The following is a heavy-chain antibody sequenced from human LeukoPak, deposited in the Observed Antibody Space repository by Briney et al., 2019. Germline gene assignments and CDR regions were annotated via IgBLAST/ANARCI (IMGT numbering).Heavy chain of an antibody. V-gene: IGHV3-7*01. CDR1: GFTFSGFW. CDR3: ARGGGNFDS. D-gene: IGHD2-15*01. CDR2: IKQDGSDK. Sequence: GGSLRLSCAASGFTFSGFWMSWIRQAPGKGLEWVANIKQDGSDKYYVDSVKGRFIISRDNAKNSLYLQMNSLRAEDTAVCYCARGGGNFDSWGQGTLVTVSS. J-gene: IGHJ4*02.